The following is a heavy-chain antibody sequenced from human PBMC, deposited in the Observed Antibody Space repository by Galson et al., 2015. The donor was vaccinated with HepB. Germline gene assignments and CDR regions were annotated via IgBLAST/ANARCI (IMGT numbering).Heavy chain of an antibody. CDR2: ISSSGSTI. V-gene: IGHV3-11*01. Sequence: SLRLSCAASGFTFSDYYMSWIRQAPGKGLEWVSYISSSGSTIYYADSVKGRFTISRDNAKNSLYLQMNSLRAEDTAVYYCARDRWRLRYFDWLTNPLDYWGQGTLVTVSS. CDR3: ARDRWRLRYFDWLTNPLDY. CDR1: GFTFSDYY. J-gene: IGHJ4*02. D-gene: IGHD3-9*01.